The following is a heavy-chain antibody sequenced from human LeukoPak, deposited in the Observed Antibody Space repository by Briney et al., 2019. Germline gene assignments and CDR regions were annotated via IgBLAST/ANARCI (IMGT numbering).Heavy chain of an antibody. Sequence: GGSLRLSCAASGFTFSSYWMSWVRQVPGTGLEWVANIKQDGSEKYYVDSVKGRFTISRDNAKSSLFLQMNSLRAEDTAVYYCARDYYASGSYYSGPVDYWGQGTLVTVSS. CDR3: ARDYYASGSYYSGPVDY. V-gene: IGHV3-7*01. CDR2: IKQDGSEK. D-gene: IGHD3-10*01. CDR1: GFTFSSYW. J-gene: IGHJ4*02.